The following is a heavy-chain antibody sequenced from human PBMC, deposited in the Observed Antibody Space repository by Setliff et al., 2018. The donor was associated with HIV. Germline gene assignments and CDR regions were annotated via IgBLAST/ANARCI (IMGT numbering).Heavy chain of an antibody. V-gene: IGHV3-48*04. J-gene: IGHJ4*02. CDR2: ISSSGGSL. CDR1: GFTFSRYS. Sequence: GGSLRLSCAASGFTFSRYSMNWVRQAPGKGLEWVSYISSSGGSLYYGASVKGRFSISRDNAKNSLYLEMNSLRVEDTAIYYCVREGLWFGESHWGQGTLVTVSS. CDR3: VREGLWFGESH. D-gene: IGHD3-10*01.